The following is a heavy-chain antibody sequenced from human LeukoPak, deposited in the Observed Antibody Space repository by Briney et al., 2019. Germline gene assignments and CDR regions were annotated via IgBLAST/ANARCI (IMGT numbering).Heavy chain of an antibody. CDR2: IRYDGSNK. Sequence: GGSLRLSCVPSGFTFSSYGMHWVRQAPGKGLEWVAFIRYDGSNKYYGDSVKGRFTISRDNSKNTLYLQMNSLRAEDTAVYYYAKDWLRVAWTGYPQSVYYMDVWGKGTTVTVSS. D-gene: IGHD3/OR15-3a*01. J-gene: IGHJ6*03. CDR1: GFTFSSYG. V-gene: IGHV3-30*02. CDR3: AKDWLRVAWTGYPQSVYYMDV.